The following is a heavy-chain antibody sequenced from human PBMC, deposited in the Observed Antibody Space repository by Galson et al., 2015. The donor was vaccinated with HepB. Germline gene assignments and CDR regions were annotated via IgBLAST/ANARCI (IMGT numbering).Heavy chain of an antibody. Sequence: QSGAEVKKPGESLKISCKGSGYSFTSYWIGWVRQMPGKGLEWMGIIYPGDSDTRYSPSFQGQVTISADKSISTAYLQWSSLKASDTAMYYCARLFYCGGDCYSPDAFDIWGQGTMVAVSS. V-gene: IGHV5-51*01. D-gene: IGHD2-21*02. CDR1: GYSFTSYW. CDR2: IYPGDSDT. CDR3: ARLFYCGGDCYSPDAFDI. J-gene: IGHJ3*02.